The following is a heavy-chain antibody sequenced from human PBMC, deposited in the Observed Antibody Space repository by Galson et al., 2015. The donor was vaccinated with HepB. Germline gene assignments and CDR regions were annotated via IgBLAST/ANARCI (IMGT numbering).Heavy chain of an antibody. Sequence: SLRLSCAVSGGTFRSLWMTWVRQAPGKGLEWVADIKYDGSAKYYMDSVKGRFTISRDNAKDSLNLQMNSLRVEDTAVYYCARDRGYGTLDIWGQGTMVTVS. J-gene: IGHJ3*02. V-gene: IGHV3-7*03. CDR2: IKYDGSAK. CDR3: ARDRGYGTLDI. D-gene: IGHD3-10*01. CDR1: GGTFRSLW.